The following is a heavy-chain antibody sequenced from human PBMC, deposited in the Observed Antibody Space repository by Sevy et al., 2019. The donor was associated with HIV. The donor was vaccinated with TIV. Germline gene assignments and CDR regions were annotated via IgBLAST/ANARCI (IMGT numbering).Heavy chain of an antibody. CDR2: IWYDGSNK. J-gene: IGHJ4*02. V-gene: IGHV3-33*01. Sequence: GGSLRLSCTASGFTFSSYGMDWVRQAPGKGLEWVAVIWYDGSNKYYADSVKGRFTISRDNSQNTLFLQMNSLRVEDTAVYYCARAFSSWFIDYWGQGTLVTVSS. CDR3: ARAFSSWFIDY. D-gene: IGHD6-13*01. CDR1: GFTFSSYG.